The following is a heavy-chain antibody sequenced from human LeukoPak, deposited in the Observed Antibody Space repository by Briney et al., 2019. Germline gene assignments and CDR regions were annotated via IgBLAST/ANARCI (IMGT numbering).Heavy chain of an antibody. CDR2: INAGNGNT. CDR3: ARDRPGPLGGFDY. D-gene: IGHD3-16*01. CDR1: GYTFTSYA. Sequence: ASVNVSCKASGYTFTSYAMHWVRQAPGQRLEWMGWINAGNGNTKYSQKFQGRVTITRDTPASTAYMELSSLRSEDTAVYYCARDRPGPLGGFDYWGQGTLVTVSS. J-gene: IGHJ4*02. V-gene: IGHV1-3*01.